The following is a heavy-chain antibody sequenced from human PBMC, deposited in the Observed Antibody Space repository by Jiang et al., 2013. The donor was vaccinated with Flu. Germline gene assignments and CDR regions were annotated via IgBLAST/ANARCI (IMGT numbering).Heavy chain of an antibody. D-gene: IGHD6-13*01. J-gene: IGHJ4*02. CDR3: ARMRIASSCLDY. V-gene: IGHV2-5*01. CDR2: IYWNDDK. CDR1: GLSLTSNGEA. Sequence: KPTQTLTLTCTLSGLSLTSNGEAVGWIRQPPGKALEWLALIYWNDDKGYSPSQKSRLTITRDTSRDQVVLTMTNMDPVDTATYYCARMRIASSCLDYWGQGTLVTVSS.